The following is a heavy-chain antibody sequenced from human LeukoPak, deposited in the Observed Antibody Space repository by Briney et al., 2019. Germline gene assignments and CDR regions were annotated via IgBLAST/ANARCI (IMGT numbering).Heavy chain of an antibody. Sequence: SETLSLTCTVSGGSISSYYWSWIRQPPGKGLEWIGSIYHSGSTYYNPSLKSRVTISVDTSKNQFSLKLSSVTAADTAVYYCARALGSGWYPWYFDYWGQGTPVTVSS. J-gene: IGHJ4*02. CDR2: IYHSGST. CDR1: GGSISSYY. D-gene: IGHD6-19*01. V-gene: IGHV4-59*01. CDR3: ARALGSGWYPWYFDY.